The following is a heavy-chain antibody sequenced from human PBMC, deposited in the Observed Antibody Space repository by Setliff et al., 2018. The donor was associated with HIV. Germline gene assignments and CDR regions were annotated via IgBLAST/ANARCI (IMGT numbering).Heavy chain of an antibody. J-gene: IGHJ6*03. Sequence: SETLSLTCAVYGGSFSGYCWSWIRQPPGKGLEWIGEINHSGRTKYNPSLKSRVTTSVDTSKNQFSLRLSSVTAADTAVYYCVRVSCSSWYSIPRNYYYSMDVWGEGTTVTVS. CDR1: GGSFSGYC. CDR2: INHSGRT. D-gene: IGHD6-13*01. V-gene: IGHV4-34*01. CDR3: VRVSCSSWYSIPRNYYYSMDV.